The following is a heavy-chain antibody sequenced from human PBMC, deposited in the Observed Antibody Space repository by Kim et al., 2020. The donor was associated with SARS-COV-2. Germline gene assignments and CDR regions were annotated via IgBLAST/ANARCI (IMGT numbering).Heavy chain of an antibody. J-gene: IGHJ4*02. CDR3: GGGGMGDYFDY. Sequence: SYNPSLKSQITISVDPSKNQFSLKRSSVTAADTAVYYCGGGGMGDYFDYWGQGTLVTVSS. D-gene: IGHD3-16*01. V-gene: IGHV4-31*01.